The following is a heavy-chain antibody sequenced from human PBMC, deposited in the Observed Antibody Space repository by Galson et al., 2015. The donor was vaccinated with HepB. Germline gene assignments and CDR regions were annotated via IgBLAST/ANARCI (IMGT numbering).Heavy chain of an antibody. Sequence: SLRLSCAASGFTFSSYGMNWVRQAPGRGLEWVSSISSSSRYIYYADSVKGRFTISRDNAKNSLYLQMNSLRAEDTAVYYCARDYGDYHYYGMDVWGQGTTVTVSS. V-gene: IGHV3-21*01. CDR1: GFTFSSYG. CDR2: ISSSSRYI. J-gene: IGHJ6*02. D-gene: IGHD4-17*01. CDR3: ARDYGDYHYYGMDV.